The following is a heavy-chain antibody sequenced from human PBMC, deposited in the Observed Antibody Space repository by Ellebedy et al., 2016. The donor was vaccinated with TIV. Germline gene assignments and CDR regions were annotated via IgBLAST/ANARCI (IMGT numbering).Heavy chain of an antibody. CDR2: ISAYNGNT. J-gene: IGHJ6*02. CDR3: AISTYYDILSIWYHYYYYGMDV. D-gene: IGHD3-9*01. Sequence: ASVKVSXXASGYTFTSYGISWVRQAPGQGLEWMGWISAYNGNTNYAQKLQGRVTMTTDTSTSTAYMELRSLRSDDTAVYYCAISTYYDILSIWYHYYYYGMDVWGQGTTVTVSS. V-gene: IGHV1-18*01. CDR1: GYTFTSYG.